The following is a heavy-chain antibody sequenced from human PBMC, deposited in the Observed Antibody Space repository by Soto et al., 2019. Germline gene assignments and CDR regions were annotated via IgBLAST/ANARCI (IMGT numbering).Heavy chain of an antibody. D-gene: IGHD3-3*01. Sequence: PGGSLRLSCAASGFTFSGSAMHWVRQASGKGLEWVGRIRSKANSYATAYAASVKGRFTISGDDSKNTAYLQMNSLKTEDTAVYYCTRRLFGVVPPKGYYYYYGMDVWGQGTTVTVSS. V-gene: IGHV3-73*01. J-gene: IGHJ6*02. CDR1: GFTFSGSA. CDR2: IRSKANSYAT. CDR3: TRRLFGVVPPKGYYYYYGMDV.